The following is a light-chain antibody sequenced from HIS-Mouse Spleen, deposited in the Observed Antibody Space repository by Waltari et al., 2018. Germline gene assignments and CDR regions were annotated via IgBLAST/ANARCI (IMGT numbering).Light chain of an antibody. CDR2: KAS. Sequence: SYELTQPPSVSVSPGQTARITCSGDALPKQYAYWYQQKPGQAPVLVICKASERPSGIPGRFSGSSSGTTVTLTISGVQAEDEADYYCQSADSSGTGWVFGGGTKLTVL. V-gene: IGLV3-25*03. J-gene: IGLJ3*02. CDR3: QSADSSGTGWV. CDR1: ALPKQY.